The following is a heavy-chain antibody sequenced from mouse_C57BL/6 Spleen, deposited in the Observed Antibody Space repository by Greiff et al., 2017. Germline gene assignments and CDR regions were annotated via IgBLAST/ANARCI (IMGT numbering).Heavy chain of an antibody. V-gene: IGHV1-7*01. J-gene: IGHJ2*01. Sequence: LVESGAELAKPGASVKLSCKASGYTFTSYWMHWVKQRPGQGLEWIGYINPSSGYTKYNQKFKDKATLTADKSSSTAYMQLSSLTYEDSAVXYCASSYYGSSYGYWGQGTTLTVSS. CDR3: ASSYYGSSYGY. CDR1: GYTFTSYW. CDR2: INPSSGYT. D-gene: IGHD1-1*01.